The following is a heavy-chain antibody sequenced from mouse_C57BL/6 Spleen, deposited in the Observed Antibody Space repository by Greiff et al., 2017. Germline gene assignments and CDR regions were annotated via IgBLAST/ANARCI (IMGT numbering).Heavy chain of an antibody. D-gene: IGHD1-1*01. V-gene: IGHV14-2*01. J-gene: IGHJ2*01. CDR1: GFNIKDYY. CDR2: IDPEDGET. Sequence: VQLKESGAELVKPGASVKLSCTASGFNIKDYYMHWVKQRTEQGLEWIGRIDPEDGETKYAPKFQGKATITADTSSNTAYLLLSSLTSEDTAVYYCAQRTTVVPFDYWGQGTTLTVSS. CDR3: AQRTTVVPFDY.